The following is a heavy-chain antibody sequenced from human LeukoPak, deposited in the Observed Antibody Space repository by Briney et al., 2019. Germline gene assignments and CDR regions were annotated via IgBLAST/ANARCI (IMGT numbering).Heavy chain of an antibody. D-gene: IGHD2-2*02. J-gene: IGHJ4*02. CDR1: GFTFSTYA. CDR3: AKDLWSTVVILGAILFHY. CDR2: ISGSGDNT. V-gene: IGHV3-23*01. Sequence: GGSLRLSCAASGFTFSTYAMSWVRQAPGKGLEWVSTISGSGDNTYYADSVKGRFTISRDNSKNTLFLQMNSLRAEDTAVYFCAKDLWSTVVILGAILFHYWGQGTLVTVSS.